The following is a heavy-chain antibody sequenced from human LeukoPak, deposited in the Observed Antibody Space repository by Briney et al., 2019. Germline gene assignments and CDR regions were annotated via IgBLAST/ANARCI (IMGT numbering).Heavy chain of an antibody. CDR3: AKVRAVLIRTTYFDY. Sequence: PGGSLRLSCAASGFTFSSYAMSWVRQAPGKGLEWVSGISGSGGSTYYADSVKGRFTISRDNSKNTLYLQMNSLRAEDTAVYYCAKVRAVLIRTTYFDYWGQGTLVTVSS. V-gene: IGHV3-23*01. CDR2: ISGSGGST. J-gene: IGHJ4*02. D-gene: IGHD3-10*01. CDR1: GFTFSSYA.